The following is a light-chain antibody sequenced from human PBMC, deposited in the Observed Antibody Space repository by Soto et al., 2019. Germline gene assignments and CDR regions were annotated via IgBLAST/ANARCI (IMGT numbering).Light chain of an antibody. CDR2: GAS. CDR3: QQFYNWPRT. V-gene: IGKV3-15*01. CDR1: QSVSSN. Sequence: EIVMTQSPGTLSVSPGERATLSCRPSQSVSSNLAWYQQKPGQAPRLLIYGASTRATGIPARFSGSGSETEFTLTISSLQSEDFAVYYCQQFYNWPRTFGQGTKVEIK. J-gene: IGKJ1*01.